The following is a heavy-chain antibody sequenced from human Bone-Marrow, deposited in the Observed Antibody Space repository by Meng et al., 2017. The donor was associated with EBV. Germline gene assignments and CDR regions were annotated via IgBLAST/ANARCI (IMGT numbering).Heavy chain of an antibody. Sequence: QVQLQEPGPGRVKPSGTLSLTCAASGASISSGYWWTWVRQPPGKGLEWIGEVSHSGSTNYNPSLKSRVTISLDKSENQFFLKVTSVTAADTAVYYCAASPGWWRLDYWGQGTLVTVSP. D-gene: IGHD6-19*01. CDR1: GASISSGYW. V-gene: IGHV4-4*02. CDR2: VSHSGST. J-gene: IGHJ4*02. CDR3: AASPGWWRLDY.